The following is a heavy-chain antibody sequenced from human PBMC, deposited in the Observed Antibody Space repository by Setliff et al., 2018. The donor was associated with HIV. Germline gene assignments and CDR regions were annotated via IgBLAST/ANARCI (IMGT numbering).Heavy chain of an antibody. CDR1: DASINSNNYH. Sequence: PSETLSLTCSISDASINSNNYHWVWIRQTPGKGLEWIGSIYYSGTAYYNPSLKSRLIISVDTSKNQFSLNLSSMSAADTAVYFCSRLTRSSSNSYKGRFDPWGQGTLVTSPQ. CDR2: IYYSGTA. D-gene: IGHD2-15*01. CDR3: SRLTRSSSNSYKGRFDP. V-gene: IGHV4-39*01. J-gene: IGHJ5*02.